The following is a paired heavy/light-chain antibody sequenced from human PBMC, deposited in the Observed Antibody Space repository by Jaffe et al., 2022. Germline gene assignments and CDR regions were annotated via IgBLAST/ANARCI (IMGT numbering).Light chain of an antibody. CDR2: EVS. V-gene: IGLV2-14*01. CDR3: SSYTSSSTLAV. Sequence: QSALTQPASVSGSPGQSITISCTGTSSDVGGYNYVSWYQQHPGKAPKLMIYEVSNRPSGVSNRFSGSKSGNTASLTISGVQAEDEADYYCSSYTSSSTLAVFGGGTKLTVV. J-gene: IGLJ2*01. CDR1: SSDVGGYNY.
Heavy chain of an antibody. CDR2: ISRSSSYI. Sequence: EVQVVESGGGLVKPGGSLRLSCAASGFTSSSYSMNWVRQAPGKGLEWVSSISRSSSYIYEDSVKGRFTISRDNAKNSLYLQMNSLRAEDTAVYYCARELFDGYSRRAFDIWGQGTMVTVSS. J-gene: IGHJ3*02. CDR3: ARELFDGYSRRAFDI. CDR1: GFTSSSYS. V-gene: IGHV3-21*01. D-gene: IGHD6-13*01.